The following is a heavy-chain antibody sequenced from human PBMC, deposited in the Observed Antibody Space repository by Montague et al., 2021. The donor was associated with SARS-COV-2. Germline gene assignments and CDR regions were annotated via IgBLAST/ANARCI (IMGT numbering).Heavy chain of an antibody. CDR1: GFIFSSYE. Sequence: SLRLSCAASGFIFSSYEMNWVRQAPGKGLEWVSYISNSGDTKYYSDSXKGRFTISRDNAKSSLYLQMSSLRAEDTAVYYCARAGEDYYYDSSGFLYWGQGILVTVSS. J-gene: IGHJ4*02. V-gene: IGHV3-48*03. D-gene: IGHD3-22*01. CDR3: ARAGEDYYYDSSGFLY. CDR2: ISNSGDTK.